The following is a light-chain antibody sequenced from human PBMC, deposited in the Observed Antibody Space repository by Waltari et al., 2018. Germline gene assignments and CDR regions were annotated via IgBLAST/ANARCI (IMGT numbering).Light chain of an antibody. CDR2: DAS. CDR3: QQRSNWPLT. V-gene: IGKV3-11*01. CDR1: QSVSSY. Sequence: EIVLTQSPATLSLSPGERATLSCRASQSVSSYLAWFQHKPGQAPRLLIYDASNRATGVPARFSGSGSGTDFTLTISLEPEDFAVYYCQQRSNWPLTFGGGAKVEIK. J-gene: IGKJ4*01.